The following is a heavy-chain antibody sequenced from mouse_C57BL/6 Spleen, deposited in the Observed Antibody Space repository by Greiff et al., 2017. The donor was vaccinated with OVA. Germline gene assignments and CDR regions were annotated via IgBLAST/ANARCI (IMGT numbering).Heavy chain of an antibody. J-gene: IGHJ3*01. Sequence: VKLQQPGAELVKPGASVKMSCKASGYTFTSYWITWVKQRPGQGLEWIGDIYPGSGSTNYNEKFKSKATLTVDTSSSTAYMQLSSLTSEDSAVYYCAITTVVARGFAYWGQGTLVTVSA. D-gene: IGHD1-1*01. CDR2: IYPGSGST. CDR3: AITTVVARGFAY. V-gene: IGHV1-55*01. CDR1: GYTFTSYW.